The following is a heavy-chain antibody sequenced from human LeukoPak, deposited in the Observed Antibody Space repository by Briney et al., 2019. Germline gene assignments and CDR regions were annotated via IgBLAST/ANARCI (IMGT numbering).Heavy chain of an antibody. Sequence: SETLSLTCTVSGYSISSGYYWGWIRQPPGKGLEWIGSIYDSGSTYYNPSLKSRVTISVDTSKNQFSLKLSSVTAADTAGYYCARVLFYSSGNKSNRVDYWGQGTLVTVSS. V-gene: IGHV4-38-2*02. J-gene: IGHJ4*02. CDR2: IYDSGST. D-gene: IGHD6-19*01. CDR3: ARVLFYSSGNKSNRVDY. CDR1: GYSISSGYY.